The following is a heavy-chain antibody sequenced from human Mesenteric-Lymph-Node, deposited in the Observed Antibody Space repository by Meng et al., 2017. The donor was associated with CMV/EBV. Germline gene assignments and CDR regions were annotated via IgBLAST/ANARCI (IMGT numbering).Heavy chain of an antibody. CDR2: INHSGST. D-gene: IGHD3-10*01. J-gene: IGHJ4*02. CDR3: ASGVRGSGTYYSNS. V-gene: IGHV4-34*01. CDR1: GVSFSDYY. Sequence: CAVDGVSFSDYYWSWIRQPPGKGLERIGEINHSGSTIYNPSLKSRVTISVDTSKNQFSLNLNSVTAADTAVYYCASGVRGSGTYYSNSWGQGTLVTVSS.